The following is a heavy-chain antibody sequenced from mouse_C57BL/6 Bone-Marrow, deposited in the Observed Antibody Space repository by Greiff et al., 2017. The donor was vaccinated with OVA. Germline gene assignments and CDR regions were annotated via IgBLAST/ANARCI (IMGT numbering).Heavy chain of an antibody. J-gene: IGHJ1*03. D-gene: IGHD2-4*01. V-gene: IGHV1-15*01. CDR1: GYTFTHYE. CDR2: IDPETGGT. Sequence: VQLQQSGAELVRPGASVTLSCKASGYTFTHYEMHWVKQTPVHGLEWIGAIDPETGGTAYNQKFKGKAILTADKSSSTAYMELRSLTSEDSAVYYCTRKDYDVDWYFDVWGTGTTVTVSS. CDR3: TRKDYDVDWYFDV.